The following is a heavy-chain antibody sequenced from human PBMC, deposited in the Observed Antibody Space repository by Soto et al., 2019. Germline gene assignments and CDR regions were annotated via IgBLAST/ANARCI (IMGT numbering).Heavy chain of an antibody. CDR1: GFAFSSYE. D-gene: IGHD3-9*01. Sequence: EVQLVESGGGLVWPGGSLTLSCAASGFAFSSYEMNWVRQAPGKGLEWVSYIDATSNIIHYADSVEGRFTISRDNSKNSLFLQMKSLGADDTALYYCARDRWHRDWHPGAFDIWGRGTMVTVSS. J-gene: IGHJ3*02. V-gene: IGHV3-48*03. CDR2: IDATSNII. CDR3: ARDRWHRDWHPGAFDI.